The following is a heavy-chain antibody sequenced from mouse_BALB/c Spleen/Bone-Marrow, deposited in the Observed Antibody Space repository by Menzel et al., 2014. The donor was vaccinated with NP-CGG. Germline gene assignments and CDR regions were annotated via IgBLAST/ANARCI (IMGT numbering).Heavy chain of an antibody. V-gene: IGHV1-69*02. D-gene: IGHD1-1*01. Sequence: QVQLQQSGAEVVKPGASVKVSCKASGYTFTNYWMQWVKQRPGQGLEWIGEIEPSDSYTNYNQDFKGKATLTVDKSSSTAYMQLSSLTSEDSAVYYCARGRTTVVSDYRGQGTSLTVSS. J-gene: IGHJ2*02. CDR1: GYTFTNYW. CDR3: ARGRTTVVSDY. CDR2: IEPSDSYT.